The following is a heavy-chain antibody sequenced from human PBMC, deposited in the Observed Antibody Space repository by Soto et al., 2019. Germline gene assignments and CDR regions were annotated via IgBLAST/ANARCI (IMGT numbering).Heavy chain of an antibody. J-gene: IGHJ5*02. CDR2: VYSSGGT. CDR1: GGSMSSYY. D-gene: IGHD3-3*01. V-gene: IGHV4-4*07. Sequence: ETLSLTCTVSGGSMSSYYWTWIRQPAGKGLEWIGRVYSSGGTHYNPSLKSRVTISLDTSKNQFSLRLLSVTDADTAVYYCARGKRFSDWFDPWGQGTLVTVSS. CDR3: ARGKRFSDWFDP.